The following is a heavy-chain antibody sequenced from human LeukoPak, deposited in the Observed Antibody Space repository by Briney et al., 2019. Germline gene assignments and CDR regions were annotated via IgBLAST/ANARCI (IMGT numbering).Heavy chain of an antibody. CDR1: GGSINNDIYY. Sequence: SETLSLTCTVSGGSINNDIYYWGWVRQPPGEGLEWIGNIYHSGAISYNPSLKSRVTISVDTSKNQSSLRLNSVTAADTAVYYCARQGRYNWNYDYWGQGTLVTVSS. V-gene: IGHV4-39*01. CDR3: ARQGRYNWNYDY. D-gene: IGHD1-1*01. CDR2: IYHSGAI. J-gene: IGHJ4*02.